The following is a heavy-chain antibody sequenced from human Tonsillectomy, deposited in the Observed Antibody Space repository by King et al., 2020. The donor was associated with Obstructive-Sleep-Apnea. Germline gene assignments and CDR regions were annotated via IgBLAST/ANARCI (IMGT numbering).Heavy chain of an antibody. CDR1: GFTFSSYA. D-gene: IGHD1-26*01. CDR3: ARGGSYDAFDI. CDR2: ISYYGSNK. Sequence: QLVQSGGGVVQPGRSLRLSCAASGFTFSSYAMHWVRQAPGKGLEWGAVISYYGSNKYYADSVKGRFTISRDNSKNTLYLQMNSLRAEDTAVYYCARGGSYDAFDIWGQGTMVTVSS. V-gene: IGHV3-30*04. J-gene: IGHJ3*02.